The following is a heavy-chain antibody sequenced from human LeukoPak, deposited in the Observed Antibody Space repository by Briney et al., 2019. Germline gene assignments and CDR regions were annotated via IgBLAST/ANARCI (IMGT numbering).Heavy chain of an antibody. Sequence: GGSLRLSCAASGFTFSSCAMSWVRQAPGKGLEWVSAISGSGGSTYYADSVKGRFTISRDNSKNTLYLQMNSLRAEDTAVYYCARDPPGDYYYYGMDVWGQGTTVTVSS. CDR1: GFTFSSCA. D-gene: IGHD4-17*01. V-gene: IGHV3-23*01. J-gene: IGHJ6*02. CDR3: ARDPPGDYYYYGMDV. CDR2: ISGSGGST.